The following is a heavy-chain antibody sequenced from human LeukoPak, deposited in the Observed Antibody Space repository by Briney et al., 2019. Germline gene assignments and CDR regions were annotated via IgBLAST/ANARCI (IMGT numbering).Heavy chain of an antibody. Sequence: WGSLRLSCAASGFTFSSYAMSWVRQAPGKGLEWVSAISGSGGSTYYADSVKGRFTISRDNSKNTLYLQMNSLRAEDTAVYYCAKDQQYHLLYRNLDYWGQGTLVTVSS. CDR1: GFTFSSYA. V-gene: IGHV3-23*01. CDR3: AKDQQYHLLYRNLDY. D-gene: IGHD2-2*02. J-gene: IGHJ4*02. CDR2: ISGSGGST.